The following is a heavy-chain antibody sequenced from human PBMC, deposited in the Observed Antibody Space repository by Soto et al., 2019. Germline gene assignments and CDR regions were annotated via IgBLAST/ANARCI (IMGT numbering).Heavy chain of an antibody. V-gene: IGHV3-48*01. Sequence: PGGSLRLSCAASGFSFSAYSMNWVRQAPGKGLEWISFITGNGALMLYAGSVRGRFTISRDNAGKSVFLQMNSLRAEDTAVYYCSRDRGGSYTEIDYCGQGTLVTVSS. CDR2: ITGNGALM. D-gene: IGHD1-26*01. CDR1: GFSFSAYS. J-gene: IGHJ4*02. CDR3: SRDRGGSYTEIDY.